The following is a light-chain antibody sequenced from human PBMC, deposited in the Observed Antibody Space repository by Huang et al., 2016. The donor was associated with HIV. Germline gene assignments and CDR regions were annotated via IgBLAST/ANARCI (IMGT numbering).Light chain of an antibody. CDR2: DAS. Sequence: EIVLTQSPGTLSLSPGERATLPCRASPSIGNNYLAWYQQKPGQAPRLLIYDASSRATGIPDRFSGSGSGTDFTLTISRLEPEDFAVYYCQQYSNSRTFGQGTKVEIK. V-gene: IGKV3-20*01. CDR1: PSIGNNY. CDR3: QQYSNSRT. J-gene: IGKJ1*01.